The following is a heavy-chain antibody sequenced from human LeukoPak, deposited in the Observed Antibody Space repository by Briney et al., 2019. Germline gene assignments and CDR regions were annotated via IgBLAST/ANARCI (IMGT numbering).Heavy chain of an antibody. Sequence: SSETLSLTCAVYGGSFSGYYWSWIRQPPGKGLEWIGEINHSGSTNYNPPLKSRVTISVDTSKNQFSLKLSSVTAADTAVYYCARVDYYDSSGYYYYYYGMDVWGQGTTVTVSS. CDR3: ARVDYYDSSGYYYYYYGMDV. J-gene: IGHJ6*02. V-gene: IGHV4-34*01. CDR1: GGSFSGYY. D-gene: IGHD3-22*01. CDR2: INHSGST.